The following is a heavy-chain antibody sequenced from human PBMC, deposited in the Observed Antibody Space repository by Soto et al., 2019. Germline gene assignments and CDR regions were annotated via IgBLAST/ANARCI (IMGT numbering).Heavy chain of an antibody. CDR3: ARHTGGYYSYDP. V-gene: IGHV1-3*01. CDR2: INAGNGNT. J-gene: IGHJ5*02. Sequence: GASVKVSCKASGYTFTSYAMHWVRQAPGQRLEWMGWINAGNGNTKYSQKFQGRVTITRDTSASTAYMELSSLRSEDTAVYYCARHTGGYYSYDPWGQGTLVTVSS. D-gene: IGHD2-21*02. CDR1: GYTFTSYA.